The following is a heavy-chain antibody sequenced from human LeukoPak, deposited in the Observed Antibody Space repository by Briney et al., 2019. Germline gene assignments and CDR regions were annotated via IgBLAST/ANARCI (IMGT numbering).Heavy chain of an antibody. J-gene: IGHJ4*02. CDR3: ARSQGYSSGWYVD. D-gene: IGHD6-19*01. V-gene: IGHV1-3*01. CDR2: INAGNGNT. CDR1: GGTFSSYA. Sequence: GSSVKVSCKASGGTFSSYAISWVRQAPGQRLEWMGWINAGNGNTKYSQKFQGRVTITRDTSASTAYMELSSLRSEDTAVYYCARSQGYSSGWYVDWGQGTLVTVSS.